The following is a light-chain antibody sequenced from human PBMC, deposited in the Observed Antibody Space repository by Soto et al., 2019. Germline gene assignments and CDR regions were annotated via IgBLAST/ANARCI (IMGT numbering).Light chain of an antibody. V-gene: IGKV4-1*01. J-gene: IGKJ4*01. CDR3: QQYFTTPLT. CDR2: WAS. CDR1: QSVLYSSNNKNY. Sequence: DIVMTQSPASLAVSLGERATINCKSSQSVLYSSNNKNYLTWFQQKPGQPPKLLFYWASTRESGVPDRFSGSGSGTDFTLTISSLQAEDVAVYYFQQYFTTPLTFGGGTKVEIK.